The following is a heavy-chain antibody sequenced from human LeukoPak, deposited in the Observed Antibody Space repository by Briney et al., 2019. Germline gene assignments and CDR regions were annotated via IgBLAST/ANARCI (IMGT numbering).Heavy chain of an antibody. CDR2: ISSSSGSTI. CDR1: GFTFSNYN. CDR3: ARALQGNFDY. J-gene: IGHJ4*02. D-gene: IGHD4-11*01. V-gene: IGHV3-48*04. Sequence: GGSLRLSCAASGFTFSNYNMNWVRQAPGKGLEWLSFISSSSGSTIYYADSVKGRFTISRDNAKNSLYLQMNSLRAEDTAVYYCARALQGNFDYWGQGTLVTVSS.